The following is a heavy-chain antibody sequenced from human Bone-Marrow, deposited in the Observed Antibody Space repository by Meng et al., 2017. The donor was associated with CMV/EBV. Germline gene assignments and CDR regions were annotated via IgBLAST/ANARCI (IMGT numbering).Heavy chain of an antibody. V-gene: IGHV3-11*06. CDR1: GFTFSDYY. Sequence: GGSLRLSCAASGFTFSDYYMSWIRQAPGKGLEWVSSISSSSSYIYYADSVKGRFTISRDNAKNSLYLQMNSLRAEDTAVYYCARDPSAPQYYYGMDVWGQGTTVTVSS. CDR3: ARDPSAPQYYYGMDV. J-gene: IGHJ6*02. CDR2: ISSSSSYI.